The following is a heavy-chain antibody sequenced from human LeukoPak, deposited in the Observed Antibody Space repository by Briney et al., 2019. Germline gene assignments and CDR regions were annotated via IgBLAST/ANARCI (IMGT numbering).Heavy chain of an antibody. CDR2: IHYSGST. CDR3: ARDMYYYGSGSEPSGWFDP. J-gene: IGHJ5*02. D-gene: IGHD3-10*01. V-gene: IGHV4-59*01. Sequence: SETLSLPCTVSGGSLSSYYWSWIRQPPAKGLEWIGYIHYSGSTNYNPSLKSRVTISVDTSKNQFSLKLSSVTAADTAVYYCARDMYYYGSGSEPSGWFDPWGQGTLVTVSS. CDR1: GGSLSSYY.